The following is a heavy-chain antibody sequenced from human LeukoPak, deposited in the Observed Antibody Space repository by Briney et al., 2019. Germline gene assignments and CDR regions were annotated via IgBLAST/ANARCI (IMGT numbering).Heavy chain of an antibody. D-gene: IGHD3-22*01. CDR3: SKPYYYDSKIDP. CDR1: GGSLSSGVYD. CDR2: MYYSRST. Sequence: PSETLSLACTVSGGSLSSGVYDWSWIREPPGKGLEWIEHMYYSRSTYYKPSVKSRVTMSAETSQNQVSLMVSCVTAGDPAVYYCSKPYYYDSKIDPWGQGTLVTVSS. J-gene: IGHJ5*02. V-gene: IGHV4-30-4*01.